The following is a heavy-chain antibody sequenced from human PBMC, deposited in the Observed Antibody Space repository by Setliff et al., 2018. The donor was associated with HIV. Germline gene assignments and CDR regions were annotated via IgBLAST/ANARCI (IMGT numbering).Heavy chain of an antibody. J-gene: IGHJ3*02. CDR2: ISGSGVTT. D-gene: IGHD2-2*01. CDR1: GFTFTGYA. Sequence: GGSLRLSCAVSGFTFTGYAMSWVRQAPGKGLEWVSAISGSGVTTYYADSVQGRFTISTDNSDNTLYLQMNSLRAEDTALYYCAKLTYCSSSSCDAFDIWGQGTMVT. V-gene: IGHV3-23*01. CDR3: AKLTYCSSSSCDAFDI.